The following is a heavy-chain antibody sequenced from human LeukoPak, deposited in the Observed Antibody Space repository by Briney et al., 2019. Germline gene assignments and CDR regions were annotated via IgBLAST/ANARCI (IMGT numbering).Heavy chain of an antibody. V-gene: IGHV1-18*04. Sequence: GASVKVSCKASGYTFTGYYMHWVRQAPGQGLEWMGWTSAYNGNTNYAQKLQGRVTMTTDTSTSTAYMELRSLRSDDTAVYYCARDKGTSYLSSFDYWGQGTLVTVSS. CDR2: TSAYNGNT. CDR1: GYTFTGYY. D-gene: IGHD6-6*01. J-gene: IGHJ4*02. CDR3: ARDKGTSYLSSFDY.